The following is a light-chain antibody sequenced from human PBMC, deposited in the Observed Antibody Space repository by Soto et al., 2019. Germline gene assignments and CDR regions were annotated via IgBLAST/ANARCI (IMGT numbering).Light chain of an antibody. CDR2: NAY. CDR3: QQYGSLSWT. V-gene: IGKV3-20*01. Sequence: IVLTQSPCTLSLSPGERATLSCRASQSLNSNSLAWYQQKPGQAPRLLIYNAYNRASGIPDRFSGSGSGTDFTLTISRLEPEDFAVYYCQQYGSLSWTFGQGTKV. J-gene: IGKJ1*01. CDR1: QSLNSNS.